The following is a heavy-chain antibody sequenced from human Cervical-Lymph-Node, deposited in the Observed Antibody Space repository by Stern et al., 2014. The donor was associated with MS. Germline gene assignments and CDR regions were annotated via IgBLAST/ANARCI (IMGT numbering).Heavy chain of an antibody. Sequence: QITLKESGPTLVKPTQTLTLTCTFSGFSLSTSGVGVGWIRQPPGKALEWLALIYWDDDKRYSPSLKSRLTITKDTSKNQVVLTMTNMDPVDTAPYYCAHRPGIALYDYWGQGTLVTVSS. CDR1: GFSLSTSGVG. J-gene: IGHJ4*02. V-gene: IGHV2-5*02. CDR2: IYWDDDK. D-gene: IGHD1-14*01. CDR3: AHRPGIALYDY.